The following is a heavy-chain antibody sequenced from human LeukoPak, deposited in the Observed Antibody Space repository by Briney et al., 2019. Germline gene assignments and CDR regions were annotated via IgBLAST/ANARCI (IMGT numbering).Heavy chain of an antibody. CDR2: ISSSGSTI. D-gene: IGHD3-10*01. CDR3: AKIVYYYGSDHDAFDI. V-gene: IGHV3-11*01. J-gene: IGHJ3*02. CDR1: GFTFSDYY. Sequence: GGSLRLSCAASGFTFSDYYMSWIRQAPGKGLEWVSYISSSGSTIYYADSVKGRFTISRDNAKNSLYLQMNSLRAEDTALYYCAKIVYYYGSDHDAFDIWGQGTMVTVSS.